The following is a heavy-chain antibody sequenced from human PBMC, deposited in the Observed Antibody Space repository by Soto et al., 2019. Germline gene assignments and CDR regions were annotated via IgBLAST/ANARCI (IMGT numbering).Heavy chain of an antibody. V-gene: IGHV3-21*01. D-gene: IGHD6-19*01. Sequence: GGSLRLSCAASGFTFSSYSMNWVRQAPGKGLEWVSSISSSSSYIYYADSVEGRFTISRDNAKNSLYLQMNSLRAEDTAVYYCARGLPGYSSGWYDGYWGQGTLVTVSS. J-gene: IGHJ4*02. CDR3: ARGLPGYSSGWYDGY. CDR2: ISSSSSYI. CDR1: GFTFSSYS.